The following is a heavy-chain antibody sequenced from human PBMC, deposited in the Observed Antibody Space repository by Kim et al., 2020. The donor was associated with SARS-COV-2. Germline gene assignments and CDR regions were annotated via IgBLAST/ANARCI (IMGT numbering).Heavy chain of an antibody. Sequence: DYAVSVKSRITIDTDTSKNRFSLHLNSVTPEDTAVYYCARAVAGRNWFDPWGQGTLVTVSS. CDR3: ARAVAGRNWFDP. J-gene: IGHJ5*02. D-gene: IGHD6-19*01. V-gene: IGHV6-1*01.